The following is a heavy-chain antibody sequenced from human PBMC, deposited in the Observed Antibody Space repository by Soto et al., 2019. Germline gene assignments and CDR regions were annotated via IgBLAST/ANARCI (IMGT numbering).Heavy chain of an antibody. CDR3: AMDFYDSSGYYSWYFDY. CDR2: ISYDGSNK. D-gene: IGHD3-22*01. V-gene: IGHV3-30-3*01. Sequence: PGGSLRLSCAASGFTFSSYAMHWVRQAPGKGLEWVAVISYDGSNKYYADSVKGRFTISRDNSKNTLYLQMNSLRAEDTAVYYCAMDFYDSSGYYSWYFDYWGQGTLVTVSS. CDR1: GFTFSSYA. J-gene: IGHJ4*02.